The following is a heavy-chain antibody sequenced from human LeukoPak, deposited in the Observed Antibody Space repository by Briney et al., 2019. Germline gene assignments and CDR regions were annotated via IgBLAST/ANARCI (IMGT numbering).Heavy chain of an antibody. Sequence: GSLRLSXAXSGFTFXSYAMHWVRQAPGKGLEWVAVISYDGSNKYYADSVKGRFAISRDNSKNTLYLQMNSLRAEDTAVYYCARALLYYFDYWGQGTLVTVSS. CDR3: ARALLYYFDY. J-gene: IGHJ4*02. D-gene: IGHD1-26*01. CDR1: GFTFXSYA. CDR2: ISYDGSNK. V-gene: IGHV3-30*09.